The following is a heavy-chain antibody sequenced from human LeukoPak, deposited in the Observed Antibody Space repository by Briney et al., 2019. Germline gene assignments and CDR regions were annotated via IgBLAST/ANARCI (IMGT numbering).Heavy chain of an antibody. J-gene: IGHJ4*02. Sequence: GGSLRLSCAASGFTFDDYAMHWVRQAPGKGLEWVSGISWNSGSIGYADSVKGRFTISRDNAKNSLYLQMNSLRAEDTALYYCAKGGNGDYASFVGYWGQGTLVTVSS. CDR3: AKGGNGDYASFVGY. D-gene: IGHD4-17*01. CDR1: GFTFDDYA. V-gene: IGHV3-9*01. CDR2: ISWNSGSI.